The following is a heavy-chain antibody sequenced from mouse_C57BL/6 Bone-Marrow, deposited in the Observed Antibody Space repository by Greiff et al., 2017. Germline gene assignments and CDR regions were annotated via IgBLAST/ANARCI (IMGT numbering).Heavy chain of an antibody. J-gene: IGHJ3*01. CDR2: ISSGGSYT. CDR3: ARRYYDGYYVWFAY. V-gene: IGHV5-6*02. Sequence: DVKLVESGGDLVKPGGSLKLSCAASGFTFSSYGMSWVRQTPDKRLEWVATISSGGSYTYYPDSVKGRFTISRDNAKNTRYLQMSSLKSEDTAMYYCARRYYDGYYVWFAYWGQGTLVTVSA. D-gene: IGHD2-3*01. CDR1: GFTFSSYG.